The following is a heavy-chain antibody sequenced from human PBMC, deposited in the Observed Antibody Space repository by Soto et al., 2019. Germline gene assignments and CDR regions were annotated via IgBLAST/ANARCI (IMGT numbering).Heavy chain of an antibody. J-gene: IGHJ6*02. Sequence: QVQLHESGPGPVKPSETLSLTCNVSGDSIGRFYWSWIRQSAEKGLEWIGRIYSTGGTAYNPALKGRITISLDRSNNHVSLEMNSVTAADTAVYFCARDLSGTGLDIWGRGTRVTVSS. V-gene: IGHV4-4*07. CDR1: GDSIGRFY. D-gene: IGHD1-26*01. CDR2: IYSTGGT. CDR3: ARDLSGTGLDI.